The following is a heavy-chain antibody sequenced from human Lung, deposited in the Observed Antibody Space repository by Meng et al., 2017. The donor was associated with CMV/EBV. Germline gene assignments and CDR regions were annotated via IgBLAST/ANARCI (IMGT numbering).Heavy chain of an antibody. Sequence: GGSLRLSCAASGFTFSTYTINWVRQAPGKGLEWVSCISSSSSYIYYADSVKGRFTISRDNAKNSVYLQMDSLRADDTAVYYCARARVFYAMDVWGQGTPVTVSS. V-gene: IGHV3-21*01. CDR3: ARARVFYAMDV. CDR1: GFTFSTYT. J-gene: IGHJ6*02. CDR2: ISSSSSYI.